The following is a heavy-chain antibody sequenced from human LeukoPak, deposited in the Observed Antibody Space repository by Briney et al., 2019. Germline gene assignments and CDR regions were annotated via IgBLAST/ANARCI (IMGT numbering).Heavy chain of an antibody. J-gene: IGHJ4*02. D-gene: IGHD3-22*01. V-gene: IGHV3-21*01. Sequence: GGSLRLSCAASGFTFSSYSMNWVRQAPGKGLEWVSSISSSSSYIHYADSVKGRFTISRDNAKNSLYLQMNSLRAEDTAVYYCARANYDSSGSQLGFDYWGQGTLVTVSS. CDR2: ISSSSSYI. CDR1: GFTFSSYS. CDR3: ARANYDSSGSQLGFDY.